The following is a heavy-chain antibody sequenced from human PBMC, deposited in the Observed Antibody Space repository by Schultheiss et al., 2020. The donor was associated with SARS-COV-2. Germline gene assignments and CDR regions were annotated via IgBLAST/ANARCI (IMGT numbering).Heavy chain of an antibody. J-gene: IGHJ5*02. V-gene: IGHV4-34*01. CDR3: ARSHGYYDILTGYPDWFDP. CDR2: INHSGST. CDR1: GGSFSGYY. D-gene: IGHD3-9*01. Sequence: SETLSLTCAVYGGSFSGYYWSWIRQPPGKGLEWIGEINHSGSTNYNPSLKSRVTISVDTSKNQFSLKLSSVTAADTAVYYCARSHGYYDILTGYPDWFDPWGQGTLVTVSS.